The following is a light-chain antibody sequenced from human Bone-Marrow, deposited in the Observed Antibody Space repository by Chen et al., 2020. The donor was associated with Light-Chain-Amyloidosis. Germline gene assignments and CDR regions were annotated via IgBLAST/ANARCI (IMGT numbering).Light chain of an antibody. J-gene: IGKJ1*01. CDR2: AAT. Sequence: DIQMTQSPSSLSASVGDRVTITCRASQGIASYLAWYQQKPGKVPKLLIYAATTLQSGVPSRFSGSGSGADFTLTISSLQPEDVATYYCQSYNSAPRAFGQGTKVEI. CDR3: QSYNSAPRA. CDR1: QGIASY. V-gene: IGKV1-27*01.